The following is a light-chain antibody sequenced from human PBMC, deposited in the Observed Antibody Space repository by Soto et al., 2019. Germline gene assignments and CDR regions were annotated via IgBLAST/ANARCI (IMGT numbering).Light chain of an antibody. CDR1: QSVSSDY. Sequence: EIVLTQSPGTLSLSPGQRPTLSCGASQSVSSDYLAWYKQKPRQAPRLLIYGASNRATGIPDRLSASGSGTEFPLTISRMKSEDFAVYYCQQYDNRWTFGQGTQVDIK. CDR3: QQYDNRWT. J-gene: IGKJ1*01. V-gene: IGKV3-20*01. CDR2: GAS.